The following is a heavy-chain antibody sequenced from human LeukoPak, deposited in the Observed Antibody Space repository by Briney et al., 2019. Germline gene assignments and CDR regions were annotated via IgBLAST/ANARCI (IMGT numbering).Heavy chain of an antibody. CDR1: GGSISSSY. J-gene: IGHJ4*02. V-gene: IGHV4-59*01. CDR2: IYYSGST. CDR3: ARGTYDYVWGSYRYGSFDY. Sequence: SETLSLTCTVSGGSISSSYWSWIRQPPGKGLEWIGYIYYSGSTNYNPSLKSRVTISVDTSKNQFSLKLSSVTAADTAVYYCARGTYDYVWGSYRYGSFDYWGQGTLATVSS. D-gene: IGHD3-16*02.